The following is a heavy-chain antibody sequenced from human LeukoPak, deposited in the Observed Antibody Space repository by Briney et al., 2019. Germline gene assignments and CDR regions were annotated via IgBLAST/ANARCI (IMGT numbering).Heavy chain of an antibody. D-gene: IGHD2-2*01. CDR3: AKASELLYQLLSD. J-gene: IGHJ4*02. V-gene: IGHV3-7*03. CDR2: IKQDGSEK. CDR1: GFTFSSYW. Sequence: PGGSLRLSCAASGFTFSSYWMSWVRQAPGKGLEWVANIKQDGSEKYYVDSVKGRFTISRDNAKNSLYLQMNSLRAEDTAVYYCAKASELLYQLLSDWGQGTLVTVSS.